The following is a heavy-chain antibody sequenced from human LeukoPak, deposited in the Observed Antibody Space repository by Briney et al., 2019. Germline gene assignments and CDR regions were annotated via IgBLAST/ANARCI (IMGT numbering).Heavy chain of an antibody. J-gene: IGHJ5*02. V-gene: IGHV1-69*05. CDR1: GGTSSSYA. CDR2: IIPIFGTA. Sequence: SGKVSCTASGGTSSSYAISWVRQAPGQGLEWMGGIIPIFGTANYAQKFQGRVTITTDESTSTAYMELSSLRSEDTAVYYCARGKIVSYDSSGLNWFDPWGQGTLVTVSS. D-gene: IGHD3-22*01. CDR3: ARGKIVSYDSSGLNWFDP.